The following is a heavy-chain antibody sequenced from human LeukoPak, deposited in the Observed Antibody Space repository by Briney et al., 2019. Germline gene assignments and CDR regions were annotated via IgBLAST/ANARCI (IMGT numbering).Heavy chain of an antibody. Sequence: GGSLRLSCAASGFTFSSYAMHWVRQAPGKGLEWVAVISYDGSNKYYADSVKGRFTISRDNSKNTLYLQMNSLRAEDTAVYYCARNEEQLKDAFDIWGQGTMVTVSS. CDR3: ARNEEQLKDAFDI. CDR1: GFTFSSYA. D-gene: IGHD6-13*01. J-gene: IGHJ3*02. CDR2: ISYDGSNK. V-gene: IGHV3-30*04.